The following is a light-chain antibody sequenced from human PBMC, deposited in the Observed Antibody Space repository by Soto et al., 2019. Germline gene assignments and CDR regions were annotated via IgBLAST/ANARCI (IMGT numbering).Light chain of an antibody. CDR3: YSKARWGSFV. CDR2: EGS. Sequence: QSVLTQTAAVSGFPGQTITISCFGSTRDIETYNLVSWYRQHPGKVPKLLIYEGSRRPSEISNRFSGSKSGNTASLTISGLQAEDEADYYCYSKARWGSFVFGTGTKVTGL. J-gene: IGLJ1*01. CDR1: TRDIETYNL. V-gene: IGLV2-23*01.